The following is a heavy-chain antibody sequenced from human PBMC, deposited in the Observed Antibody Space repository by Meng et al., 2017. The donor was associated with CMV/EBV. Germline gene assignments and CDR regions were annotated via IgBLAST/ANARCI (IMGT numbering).Heavy chain of an antibody. Sequence: SGFTFSSYWMHWVRQAPGKGLEWVSSISSSSSSYIYYADSVKGRFTISRDNAKNSLYLQMNSLRAEDTAVYYCARDKWELLTRFDYWGQGTLVTVSS. V-gene: IGHV3-21*01. CDR3: ARDKWELLTRFDY. CDR1: GFTFSSYW. J-gene: IGHJ4*02. D-gene: IGHD1-26*01. CDR2: ISSSSSSYI.